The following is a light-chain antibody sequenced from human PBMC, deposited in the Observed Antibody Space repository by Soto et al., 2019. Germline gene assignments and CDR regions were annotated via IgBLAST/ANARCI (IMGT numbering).Light chain of an antibody. CDR1: QTISSW. V-gene: IGKV1-39*01. Sequence: DTQMSQSTSTLSGSVGDRVTITCRASQTISSWLAWYQQKPGKAPRLLINAASNLQSGVPSRFRGSGSETDFTLTITSLQPEDFATYYCQQSYTTPRTLGQGTNVDIK. J-gene: IGKJ1*01. CDR2: AAS. CDR3: QQSYTTPRT.